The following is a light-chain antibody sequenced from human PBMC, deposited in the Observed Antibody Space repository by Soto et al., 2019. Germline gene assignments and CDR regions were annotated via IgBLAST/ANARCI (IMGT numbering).Light chain of an antibody. CDR3: HQTYNAPYT. J-gene: IGKJ2*01. CDR1: QSISNY. CDR2: AAT. Sequence: DIQMTQSPSSLSASAGDRVTITCRASQSISNYLNWYQQRPGKAPKLLIYAATSLQSGVPSRFSGSGSGTDFTLTISSLQPEDFATFYCHQTYNAPYTFGQGTKLEIK. V-gene: IGKV1-39*01.